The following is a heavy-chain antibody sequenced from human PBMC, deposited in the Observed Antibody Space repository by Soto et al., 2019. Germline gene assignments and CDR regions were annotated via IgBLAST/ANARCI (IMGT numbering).Heavy chain of an antibody. Sequence: PGGSLRLSCAASGFTFSSYGMHWVRQVPGKGLEWVAVIWYDGSNKYYADSVKGRFTISRDNSKNTLYLQMNSLRAEDTAVYYCARDLLHASTPFDYWGQGTLVTVSS. CDR3: ARDLLHASTPFDY. D-gene: IGHD3-16*01. CDR2: IWYDGSNK. J-gene: IGHJ4*02. CDR1: GFTFSSYG. V-gene: IGHV3-33*01.